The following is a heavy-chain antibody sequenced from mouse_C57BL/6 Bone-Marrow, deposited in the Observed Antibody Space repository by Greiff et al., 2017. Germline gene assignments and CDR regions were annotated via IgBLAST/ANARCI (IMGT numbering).Heavy chain of an antibody. CDR2: IDPSDSYT. Sequence: QVQLQQPGAELVRPGPSVKLSCKASGYTFTSYWMHWVNQRPGQGLEWIGVIDPSDSYTNYNQKFKGKATLTVDTSSSTASMQLSSLTSEDAAVYYCARGGGNYAMDYWGQGTSVTVSS. J-gene: IGHJ4*01. V-gene: IGHV1-59*01. CDR3: ARGGGNYAMDY. CDR1: GYTFTSYW.